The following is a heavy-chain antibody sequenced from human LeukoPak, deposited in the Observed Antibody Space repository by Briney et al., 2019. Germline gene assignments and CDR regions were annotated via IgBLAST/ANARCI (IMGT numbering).Heavy chain of an antibody. Sequence: GGSLRLSCADSGFTFSSFSMTWVRQAPGKGVERVSYISSSSDTIYYADSVKGRFTISRDNAKNSLYLQMNSLRDEDTAVYYCSRAVSGSPGYWGQGTLVTVSS. V-gene: IGHV3-48*02. CDR3: SRAVSGSPGY. CDR1: GFTFSSFS. J-gene: IGHJ4*02. CDR2: ISSSSDTI. D-gene: IGHD6-19*01.